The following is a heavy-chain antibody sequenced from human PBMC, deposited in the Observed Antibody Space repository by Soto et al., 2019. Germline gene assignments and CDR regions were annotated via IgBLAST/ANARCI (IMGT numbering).Heavy chain of an antibody. CDR2: INHSGST. J-gene: IGHJ4*02. Sequence: SETLSLTCAVYGGSFSGYYWSWIRQPPGKGLEWIGEINHSGSTNYNPSLKSRVTISVDTSKNQFSLKLSSVTAADTAVYYCASHPLNWSDADSWGQGVLVTVSS. CDR3: ASHPLNWSDADS. D-gene: IGHD1-1*01. V-gene: IGHV4-34*01. CDR1: GGSFSGYY.